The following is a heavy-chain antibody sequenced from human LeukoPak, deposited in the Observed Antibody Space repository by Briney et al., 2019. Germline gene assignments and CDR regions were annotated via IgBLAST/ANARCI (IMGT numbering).Heavy chain of an antibody. CDR2: ISYDGSNK. V-gene: IGHV3-30*14. Sequence: GSLRLSCAASGFTFSSYAMHWVRQAPGKGLEWVAVISYDGSNKYYADSVKGRFTISRDNSKNTLYLQMNSLRAEDTAVYYCTSDLDRSDGLWGQGTMVTVSS. CDR3: TSDLDRSDGL. CDR1: GFTFSSYA. D-gene: IGHD2-8*01. J-gene: IGHJ3*01.